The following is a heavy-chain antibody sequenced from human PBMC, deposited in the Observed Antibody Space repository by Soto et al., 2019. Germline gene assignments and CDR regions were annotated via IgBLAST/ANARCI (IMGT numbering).Heavy chain of an antibody. CDR2: INHSGST. V-gene: IGHV4-34*01. Sequence: SVTLSLTCAVYGGSFSGYYWSWIRQPPGKGLEWIGEINHSGSTNYNPSLKSRVTISVDTSKNQFSLKLSSVTAADTAVYYCARVGGHISYWGQGTLVTVSS. CDR1: GGSFSGYY. D-gene: IGHD2-15*01. CDR3: ARVGGHISY. J-gene: IGHJ4*02.